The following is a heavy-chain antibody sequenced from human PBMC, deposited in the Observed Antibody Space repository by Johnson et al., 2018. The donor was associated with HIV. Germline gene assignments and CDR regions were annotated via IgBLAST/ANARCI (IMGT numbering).Heavy chain of an antibody. Sequence: VQLVESGGGLVQPGGSLRLSCAASGFTFDDYAMPWVRQAPWKGLARLSGISWNSGSLGYADSVQGRFNISSDYSKNTLYLQMNSLRAEDSALYYCAKPPSRGADAFDVWGQGTMVTVSS. CDR3: AKPPSRGADAFDV. CDR2: ISWNSGSL. J-gene: IGHJ3*01. CDR1: GFTFDDYA. V-gene: IGHV3-9*01. D-gene: IGHD3-16*01.